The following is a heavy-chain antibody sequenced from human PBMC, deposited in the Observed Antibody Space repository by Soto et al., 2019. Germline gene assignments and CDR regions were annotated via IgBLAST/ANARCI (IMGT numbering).Heavy chain of an antibody. J-gene: IGHJ4*02. V-gene: IGHV1-69*13. D-gene: IGHD3-22*01. CDR1: GGTFSSYA. CDR3: ARAEYYYDSSGYYTRVLDY. CDR2: IIPIFGTA. Sequence: ASVKVSCKASGGTFSSYAISWVRQAPGQGLEWMGGIIPIFGTANYAQKFQGRVTITADESTSTAYMELSSLRSEDTAVYYCARAEYYYDSSGYYTRVLDYWGQGTLVTVSS.